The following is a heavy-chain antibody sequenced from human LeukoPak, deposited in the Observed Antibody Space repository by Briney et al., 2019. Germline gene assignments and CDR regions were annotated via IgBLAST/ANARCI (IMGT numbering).Heavy chain of an antibody. CDR2: INPNSGGT. D-gene: IGHD6-13*01. Sequence: ASVKVSCKASGYTFTGYYMHWVRQAPGQGLEWMGWINPNSGGTNYAQKFQGRVTMTRDTSISTAYMELSRLRSDDTAVYYCAREYSSSWYEYWFDPWGQGTLVTVSS. CDR3: AREYSSSWYEYWFDP. J-gene: IGHJ5*02. CDR1: GYTFTGYY. V-gene: IGHV1-2*02.